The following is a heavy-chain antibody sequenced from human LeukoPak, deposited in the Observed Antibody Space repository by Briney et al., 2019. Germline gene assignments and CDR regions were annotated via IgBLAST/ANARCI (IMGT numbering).Heavy chain of an antibody. D-gene: IGHD1-26*01. CDR2: IYYSGST. V-gene: IGHV4-61*01. J-gene: IGHJ4*02. CDR1: GGSVSSGSYY. CDR3: ARAKVGAIDY. Sequence: PSETLSLTCTVSGGSVSSGSYYWSWIRQPPGKGLEWIGYIYYSGSTNYNPSLKSRVTISVDTSKNQFSLKLSSVTAADTAVYYCARAKVGAIDYWGQGTLVTVSS.